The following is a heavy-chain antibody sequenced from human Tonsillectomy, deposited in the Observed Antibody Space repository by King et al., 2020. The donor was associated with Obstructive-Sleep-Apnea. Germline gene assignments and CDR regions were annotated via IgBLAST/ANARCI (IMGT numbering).Heavy chain of an antibody. CDR3: ARDHCTNGVCYNVHERFDY. D-gene: IGHD2-8*01. V-gene: IGHV3-30*04. Sequence: VQLVESGGGVVQPGRSLRLSCAASGFTFSSYAMHWVRQAPGKGLEWVAVISYDGSNKYYADSVKGRFTISRDNSKNTLYLQMNSLRAEDTAVYYCARDHCTNGVCYNVHERFDYWGQGTLVTVSS. CDR1: GFTFSSYA. CDR2: ISYDGSNK. J-gene: IGHJ4*02.